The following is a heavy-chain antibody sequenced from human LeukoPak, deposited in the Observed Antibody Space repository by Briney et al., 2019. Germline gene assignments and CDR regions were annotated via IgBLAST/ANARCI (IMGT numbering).Heavy chain of an antibody. J-gene: IGHJ6*02. CDR3: ARDMDVVVTAIRPYYYGMDV. CDR2: IIPILGIA. Sequence: SVKVSCKAPGGTFSSYAISWVRQAPGQGLEWMGRIIPILGIANYAQKFQGRVTITADKSTSTAYMELSSLRSEDTAVYYCARDMDVVVTAIRPYYYGMDVWGQGTTVTVSS. CDR1: GGTFSSYA. V-gene: IGHV1-69*04. D-gene: IGHD2-21*02.